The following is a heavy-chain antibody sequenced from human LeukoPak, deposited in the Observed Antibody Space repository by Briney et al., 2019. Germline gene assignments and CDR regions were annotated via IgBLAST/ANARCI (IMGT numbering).Heavy chain of an antibody. J-gene: IGHJ4*02. CDR1: GGSISRFY. CDR2: MSTSGNT. V-gene: IGHV4-4*07. D-gene: IGHD2-2*03. Sequence: SDTLSLTCSVSGGSISRFYWSWIRRPAGKGLEWIGRMSTSGNTDYNPSLKSRVNMSIDTSNNQFSLKLTSVTAADTAIFYCASGYFVHTFDFWGQGTLGTVSS. CDR3: ASGYFVHTFDF.